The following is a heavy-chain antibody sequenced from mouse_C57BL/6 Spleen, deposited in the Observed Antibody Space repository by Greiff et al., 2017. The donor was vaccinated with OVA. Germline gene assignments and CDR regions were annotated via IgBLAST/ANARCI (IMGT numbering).Heavy chain of an antibody. Sequence: VQLQQSGAELVKPGASVKLSCKASGYTFTSYWMHWVKQRPGQGLEWIGMIHPNSGSTNYNEKFKSKATLTVDKSSSTAYMQLSSLTSEDSAVYYCARSGSSYVGFAYWGQGTLVTVSA. D-gene: IGHD1-1*01. CDR3: ARSGSSYVGFAY. CDR1: GYTFTSYW. J-gene: IGHJ3*01. CDR2: IHPNSGST. V-gene: IGHV1-64*01.